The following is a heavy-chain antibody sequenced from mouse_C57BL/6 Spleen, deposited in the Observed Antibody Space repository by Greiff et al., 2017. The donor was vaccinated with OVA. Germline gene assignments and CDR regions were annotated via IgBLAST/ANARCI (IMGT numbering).Heavy chain of an antibody. J-gene: IGHJ1*03. CDR1: GFTFSSYA. V-gene: IGHV5-9-1*02. D-gene: IGHD4-1*01. Sequence: EVHLVESGEGLVKPGGSLKLSCAASGFTFSSYAMSWVRQTPEKRLEWVAYISSGGDYIYYADTVKGRFTISRDNARNTLYLQMSSLKSEDTAMYYCTRDRTGTRYFDVWGTGTTVTVSS. CDR2: ISSGGDYI. CDR3: TRDRTGTRYFDV.